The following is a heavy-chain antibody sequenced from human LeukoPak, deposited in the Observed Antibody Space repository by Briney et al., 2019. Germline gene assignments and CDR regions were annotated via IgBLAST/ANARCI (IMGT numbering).Heavy chain of an antibody. CDR3: ARESAYYYDSSGRDY. J-gene: IGHJ4*02. V-gene: IGHV4-38-2*02. CDR2: IYHSGST. CDR1: GYSISSGYY. Sequence: KPSETLSLTCTVSGYSISSGYYWGWIRQPPGKGLEWIGSIYHSGSTYYNPSLKSRVTISVDTSKNQFSLKLSSVTAADTAVYYCARESAYYYDSSGRDYWGQGTLVTVSS. D-gene: IGHD3-22*01.